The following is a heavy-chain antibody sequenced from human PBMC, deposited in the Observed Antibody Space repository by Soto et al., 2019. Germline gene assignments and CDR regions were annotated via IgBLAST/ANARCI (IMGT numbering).Heavy chain of an antibody. V-gene: IGHV3-11*04. CDR2: ISRSGSTI. D-gene: IGHD1-1*01. Sequence: QVQLVESGGGLVKPGGSLRLSCAVSGFTFSDYYMSWIRQAPGKGLEWVSYISRSGSTIYYADSVKGRFTISRESGKNSLYLQMSSLRAGDTAVYYCARWGGNDKWYFDLWGRGTLVTVSS. CDR3: ARWGGNDKWYFDL. J-gene: IGHJ2*01. CDR1: GFTFSDYY.